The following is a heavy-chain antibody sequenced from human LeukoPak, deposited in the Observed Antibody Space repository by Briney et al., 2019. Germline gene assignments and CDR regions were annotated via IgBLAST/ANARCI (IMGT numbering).Heavy chain of an antibody. V-gene: IGHV4-59*08. CDR3: ARLGGYYDY. CDR1: GDSINGYY. J-gene: IGHJ4*02. CDR2: IYYNGNT. D-gene: IGHD3-22*01. Sequence: SETLSLTCTVSGDSINGYYWSWIRQPPGKGLEWIGNIYYNGNTNYNPSLKSRVTMSVDMSKNQFSLRLTSVTATDTAVYYCARLGGYYDYWGQGTLVTVSS.